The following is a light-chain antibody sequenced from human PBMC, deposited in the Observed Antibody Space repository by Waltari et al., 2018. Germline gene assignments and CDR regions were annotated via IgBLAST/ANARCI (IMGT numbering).Light chain of an antibody. Sequence: DIVMTQSPYSLAVSLGERATINCKSSPSVLYSSNNKDYLAWYQQKPGQPPKLLIYWASTRESGVPDRFSGSGSGTDFTLTISSLQAEDVAVYYCLQYYSTPRTFGQGTRLEIK. CDR2: WAS. CDR1: PSVLYSSNNKDY. V-gene: IGKV4-1*01. J-gene: IGKJ2*01. CDR3: LQYYSTPRT.